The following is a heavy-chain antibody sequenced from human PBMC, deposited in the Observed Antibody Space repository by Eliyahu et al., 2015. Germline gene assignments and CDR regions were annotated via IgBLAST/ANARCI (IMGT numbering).Heavy chain of an antibody. CDR2: VYPGDSDI. V-gene: IGHV5-51*01. CDR3: ASGRGSFFAY. J-gene: IGHJ4*02. Sequence: EVQLVQSGAXVKKPGESLKISCXGSEXSFTXXWIGWVRXMPGKGLEWMGSVYPGDSDILYSPSFQGQVTISADESISTAYLQWSSLKASDTAIYYCASGRGSFFAYWGQGALVTVSS. CDR1: EXSFTXXW. D-gene: IGHD1-26*01.